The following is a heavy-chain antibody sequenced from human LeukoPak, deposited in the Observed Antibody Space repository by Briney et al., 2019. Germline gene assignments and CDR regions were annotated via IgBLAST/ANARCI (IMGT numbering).Heavy chain of an antibody. J-gene: IGHJ5*02. D-gene: IGHD5-12*01. CDR3: ARQVGSKATSHNWFDP. Sequence: APVKVSCKASGYTFTDYYMHWVRQAPGQGLEWMGWINPNSGGTNYAQKFQGRVTMTRDTSISTAYMELSSLRSEDTAVYYCARQVGSKATSHNWFDPWGQGTLVTVSS. CDR1: GYTFTDYY. V-gene: IGHV1-2*02. CDR2: INPNSGGT.